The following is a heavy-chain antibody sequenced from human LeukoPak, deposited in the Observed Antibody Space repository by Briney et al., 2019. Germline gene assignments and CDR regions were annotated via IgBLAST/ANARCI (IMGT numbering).Heavy chain of an antibody. J-gene: IGHJ4*02. V-gene: IGHV1-2*02. D-gene: IGHD2/OR15-2a*01. CDR3: TRELLPFDY. Sequence: ASVKVSCKASGYTFTGYYMHWVRQAPGQGLEWMGWINPNSGGTNYAQKFQGRVSMTRDTAITTAYMELSRLRSDDTAAYYCTRELLPFDYWGQGTLVTVSS. CDR2: INPNSGGT. CDR1: GYTFTGYY.